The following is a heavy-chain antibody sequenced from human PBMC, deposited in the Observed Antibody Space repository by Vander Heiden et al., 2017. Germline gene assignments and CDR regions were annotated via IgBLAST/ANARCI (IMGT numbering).Heavy chain of an antibody. Sequence: QVQLVESGGGVVQPGSSLRLSCAASGFTFRSYGMHWVRQAPDKGLEWVAVIWYDGSNKYYADSVKGRFTISRDNSKNTLYLQMNSLRAEDTAVYYCARPQGATFFDYWGQGTLVTVSS. D-gene: IGHD1-26*01. CDR3: ARPQGATFFDY. J-gene: IGHJ4*02. CDR1: GFTFRSYG. CDR2: IWYDGSNK. V-gene: IGHV3-33*01.